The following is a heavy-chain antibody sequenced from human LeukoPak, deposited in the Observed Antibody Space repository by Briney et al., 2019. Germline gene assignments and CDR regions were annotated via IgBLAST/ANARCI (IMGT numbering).Heavy chain of an antibody. D-gene: IGHD3-22*01. CDR3: AAPNGGDSSGYYHY. Sequence: ASVKVSCKASGYTFTNYYMHWVRQAPGQGLEWMGIINPSGGSTSYAQKFQGRLIMTRDTSTSTVYMELSSLRSEDTAVYYCAAPNGGDSSGYYHYWGQGTLVTVSS. J-gene: IGHJ4*02. CDR2: INPSGGST. V-gene: IGHV1-46*01. CDR1: GYTFTNYY.